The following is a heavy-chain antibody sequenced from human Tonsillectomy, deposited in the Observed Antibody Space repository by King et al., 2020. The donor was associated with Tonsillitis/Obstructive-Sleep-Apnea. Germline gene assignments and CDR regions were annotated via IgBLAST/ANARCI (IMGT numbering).Heavy chain of an antibody. J-gene: IGHJ5*02. CDR1: GGSISSSSYY. CDR3: ARGSEYDFWDWFDP. CDR2: IYYSGST. Sequence: LQLQESGPGLVKPSETLSLTCTVSGGSISSSSYYWGWIRQPPGKGLEWIGSIYYSGSTYYNPSLKSRVTISVDTSKNQFSLKLSSVTAADTAVYYCARGSEYDFWDWFDPWGQGTLVTVSS. D-gene: IGHD3-3*01. V-gene: IGHV4-39*01.